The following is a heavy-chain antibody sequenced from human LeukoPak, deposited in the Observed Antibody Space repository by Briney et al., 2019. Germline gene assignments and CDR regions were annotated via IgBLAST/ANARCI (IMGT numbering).Heavy chain of an antibody. V-gene: IGHV3-33*06. D-gene: IGHD3-10*01. CDR3: AKDRGEMDTEGFDY. CDR2: IWYDGSNK. Sequence: GRSLRLSCAASGFTFSSYGMHWVRQAPGKGLEWVAVIWYDGSNKYYADSVKGRFTISRDNSKNTLYLQMNSLRAEDTAVYYCAKDRGEMDTEGFDYWGQGTLVTVSS. J-gene: IGHJ4*02. CDR1: GFTFSSYG.